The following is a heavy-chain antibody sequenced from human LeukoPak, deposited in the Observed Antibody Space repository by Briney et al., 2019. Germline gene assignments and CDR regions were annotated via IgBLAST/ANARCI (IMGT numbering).Heavy chain of an antibody. Sequence: GGSLRLSCAGSGFIFNNYAMHWVRQAPGKGLEWVGRIKGKTAAGAPDYGASVKGRFTISRDDSKNTLFLQMNSLKTEDTAVYYCITGDYDFWSGFYSPNHYFDYWGQGTLVTVSS. CDR3: ITGDYDFWSGFYSPNHYFDY. J-gene: IGHJ4*02. CDR1: GFIFNNYA. CDR2: IKGKTAAGAP. V-gene: IGHV3-15*01. D-gene: IGHD3-3*01.